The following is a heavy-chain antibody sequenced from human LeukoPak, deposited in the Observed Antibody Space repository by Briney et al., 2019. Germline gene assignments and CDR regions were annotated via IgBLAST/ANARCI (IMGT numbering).Heavy chain of an antibody. J-gene: IGHJ4*02. CDR3: ARGSAAGPNFDY. CDR1: GFTFSSYD. CDR2: IGAAGDT. V-gene: IGHV3-13*01. Sequence: GGSLRLSCAASGFTFSSYDMHWVRQATGKGLEWVSAIGAAGDTYYPGSVKGRFAISRENAKNSSYLQMNSLRAGDTAVYYCARGSAAGPNFDYWGQGTLVTVSS. D-gene: IGHD6-13*01.